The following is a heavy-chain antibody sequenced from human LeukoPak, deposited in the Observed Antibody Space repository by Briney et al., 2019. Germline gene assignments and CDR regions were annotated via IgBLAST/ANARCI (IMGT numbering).Heavy chain of an antibody. J-gene: IGHJ6*03. Sequence: SETLSLTCSVSGASVSTYDWSWIRQPPGEGLEWIGYIDDNESADYNPSLNGRVTISVDRSRNRLSLRLSSVTAADTAVYYCARMGDTSFFYNIYMDVWGKGTTVIVSS. D-gene: IGHD3-16*01. CDR1: GASVSTYD. CDR2: IDDNESA. V-gene: IGHV4-59*02. CDR3: ARMGDTSFFYNIYMDV.